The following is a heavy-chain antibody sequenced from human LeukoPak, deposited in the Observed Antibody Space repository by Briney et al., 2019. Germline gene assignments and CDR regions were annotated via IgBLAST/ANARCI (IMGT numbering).Heavy chain of an antibody. V-gene: IGHV4-34*01. CDR3: ARGVYSSGYFDY. J-gene: IGHJ4*02. D-gene: IGHD6-19*01. CDR1: GGSFSGYY. CDR2: INHSGST. Sequence: SETLSLTCAVYGGSFSGYYWSWILQPPGKGLEWIGEINHSGSTNYNPSLKSRVTISVDTSKNQFSLKLSSVTAADTAVYYCARGVYSSGYFDYWGQGTLVTVSS.